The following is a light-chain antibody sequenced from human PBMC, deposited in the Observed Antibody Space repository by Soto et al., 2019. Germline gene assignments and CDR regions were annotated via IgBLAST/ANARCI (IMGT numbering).Light chain of an antibody. V-gene: IGLV3-21*04. CDR1: NIGSKS. CDR2: YDS. J-gene: IGLJ2*01. CDR3: QVWDSSSDHRNVV. Sequence: SYELTQPPSVSVAPGKTARITCGGTNIGSKSVHWYQQKPGQAPVLVIYYDSDRPSGIPERFSGSNSGSTATLTISRVEAGDEADYYCQVWDSSSDHRNVVFGGGTKLTVL.